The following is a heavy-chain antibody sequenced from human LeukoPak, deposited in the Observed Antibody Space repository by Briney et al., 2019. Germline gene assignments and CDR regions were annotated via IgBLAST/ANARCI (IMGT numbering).Heavy chain of an antibody. D-gene: IGHD4-17*01. Sequence: PGGSLRLSCAASGFTVSSNYKSWVRQAPGKGLEWVSVIYSGGSTYYADSVKGRFTISRDNSKNTLYLQMNSLRAEDTAVYYCARYYGDYVGLDYWGQGTLVTVSS. CDR1: GFTVSSNY. CDR3: ARYYGDYVGLDY. J-gene: IGHJ4*02. V-gene: IGHV3-53*05. CDR2: IYSGGST.